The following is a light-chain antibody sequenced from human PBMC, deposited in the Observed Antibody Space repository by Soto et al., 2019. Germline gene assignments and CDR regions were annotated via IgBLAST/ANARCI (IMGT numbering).Light chain of an antibody. CDR1: QRVSRN. Sequence: EILLTQSPATLSLSPGDSATLSCRASQRVSRNVAWYQQKPGQAPRLLISAASTGAAGVPARFNAAGSGTVFTLTISSLQSEDFAVYYCQQRSNWWTFGQGTKVDIK. J-gene: IGKJ1*01. CDR2: AAS. V-gene: IGKV3D-15*01. CDR3: QQRSNWWT.